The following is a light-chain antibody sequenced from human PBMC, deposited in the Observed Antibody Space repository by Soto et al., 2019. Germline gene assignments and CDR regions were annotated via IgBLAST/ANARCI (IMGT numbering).Light chain of an antibody. CDR2: GAS. J-gene: IGKJ5*01. Sequence: DIVMTQSPATLSVSPGERATLSCRASQSVSSNLAWYQQKPGQAPRLLIYGASTRDTGIPARFSGSGSGTDFTLTISSLQSEDFAVYYCQQYNNWPKTFGQGTRLEIK. V-gene: IGKV3-15*01. CDR3: QQYNNWPKT. CDR1: QSVSSN.